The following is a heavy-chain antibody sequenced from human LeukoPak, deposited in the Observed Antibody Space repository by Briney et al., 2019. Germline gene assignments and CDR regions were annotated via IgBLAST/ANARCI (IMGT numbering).Heavy chain of an antibody. CDR1: GGTFSSYA. V-gene: IGHV1-69*01. CDR2: IIPIFGTA. J-gene: IGHJ6*02. Sequence: SVKVSCKACGGTFSSYAISWVRQASGQGLEWMGGIIPIFGTANYAQKFQGRVTITADESTSTAYMELSSLRSEDTAVYYCARSPYANYYYYGMDVWGQGTTVTVSS. D-gene: IGHD2-8*01. CDR3: ARSPYANYYYYGMDV.